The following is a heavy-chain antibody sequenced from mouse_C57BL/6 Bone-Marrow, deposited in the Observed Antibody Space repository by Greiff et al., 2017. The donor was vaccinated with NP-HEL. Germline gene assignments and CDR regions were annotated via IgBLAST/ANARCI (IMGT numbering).Heavy chain of an antibody. CDR1: GFTFNTYA. J-gene: IGHJ4*01. CDR2: IRSKSSNYAT. V-gene: IGHV10-3*01. CDR3: VKAITTVEAPYDMDY. D-gene: IGHD1-1*01. Sequence: EVQLVESGGGLVQPKGSLKLSCAASGFTFNTYAMHWVRQAPGKGLEWVARIRSKSSNYATYDADSVKDTFTISRDDSQSMLYLQMYKLNTDETSMYYCVKAITTVEAPYDMDYWGQGTSVTVSS.